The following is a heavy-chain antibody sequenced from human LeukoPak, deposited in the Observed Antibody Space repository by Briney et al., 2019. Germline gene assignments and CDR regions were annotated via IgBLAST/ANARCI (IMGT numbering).Heavy chain of an antibody. J-gene: IGHJ5*02. CDR3: AKVVDPRLLNWFDP. CDR2: ISGSGGGT. D-gene: IGHD1-26*01. Sequence: PGGSLRLSCAASGFTFSSYVMSWVRQAPGKGLEGVSAISGSGGGTYYADSVKGRFTISRDNSKNTLYLQMNSLRAEDTAVYYCAKVVDPRLLNWFDPWGQGTLVTVSS. CDR1: GFTFSSYV. V-gene: IGHV3-23*01.